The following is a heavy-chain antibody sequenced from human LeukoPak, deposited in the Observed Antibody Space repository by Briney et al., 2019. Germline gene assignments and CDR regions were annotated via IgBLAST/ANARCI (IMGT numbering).Heavy chain of an antibody. Sequence: VASVKVSCKASGYTFTSYDINWVRQATGQGLEWMGWMNPNSGNTGYAQKFQGRVTITRNTSISTAYMELSSLRSEDTAVYYCARRIKGEYDDYWGQGTLVTVSS. CDR2: MNPNSGNT. CDR1: GYTFTSYD. V-gene: IGHV1-8*03. J-gene: IGHJ4*02. CDR3: ARRIKGEYDDY. D-gene: IGHD3-10*01.